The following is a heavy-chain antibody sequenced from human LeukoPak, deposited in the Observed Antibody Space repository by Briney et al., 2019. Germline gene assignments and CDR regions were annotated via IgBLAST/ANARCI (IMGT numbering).Heavy chain of an antibody. CDR2: IYYSGST. J-gene: IGHJ6*02. D-gene: IGHD1-1*01. Sequence: SETLSLTCTVSGGSISSYYWSWIRQPPGKGLEWIGYIYYSGSTNYNPSLKSRVTISEDTSKNQFSLKLSSVTAADTAVYYCARASRWNQIYYYYGMDVWGQGTTVTVSS. V-gene: IGHV4-59*01. CDR1: GGSISSYY. CDR3: ARASRWNQIYYYYGMDV.